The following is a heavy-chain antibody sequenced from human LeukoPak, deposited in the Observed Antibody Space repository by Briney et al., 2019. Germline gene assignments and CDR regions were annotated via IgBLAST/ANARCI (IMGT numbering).Heavy chain of an antibody. V-gene: IGHV4-61*02. CDR2: IYTSGST. CDR1: GGSISSGSHY. Sequence: SQTLSLTCTVSGGSISSGSHYWSWIRQPAGKGLEWIGRIYTSGSTNYNPSLKSRVTISVDTSKNQFSLKLSSVPAADTAVYYCARVQVAPAAARRAFDIWGQGTMVTVSS. CDR3: ARVQVAPAAARRAFDI. J-gene: IGHJ3*02. D-gene: IGHD2-2*01.